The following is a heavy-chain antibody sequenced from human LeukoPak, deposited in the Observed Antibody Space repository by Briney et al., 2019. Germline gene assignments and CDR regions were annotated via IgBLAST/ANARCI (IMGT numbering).Heavy chain of an antibody. J-gene: IGHJ3*02. Sequence: ASVKVSCKASGYTLTSYDINWVRQATGQGLEWMGWMNPNSGNTGYAQKFQGRVTMTRNTSISTAYMELSSLRSEDTAVYYCARGPAWVPSTYPDRDIWGQGTMVTVSS. V-gene: IGHV1-8*01. CDR2: MNPNSGNT. D-gene: IGHD1-1*01. CDR1: GYTLTSYD. CDR3: ARGPAWVPSTYPDRDI.